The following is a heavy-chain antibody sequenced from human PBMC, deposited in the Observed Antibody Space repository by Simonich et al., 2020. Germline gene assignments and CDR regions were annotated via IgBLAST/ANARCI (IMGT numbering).Heavy chain of an antibody. CDR2: ISGSVGST. V-gene: IGHV3-23*01. Sequence: GGGFVQPGGSLRLSCAASGFTFSSYAMSWVPQAPGKWLEWVSAISGSVGSTYYADSVKGRFTISRDNSKNTLYLQMNSLRAEDTAVYYCAKDLGERITMIVVVIDAFDIWGQGTMVTVSS. D-gene: IGHD3-22*01. CDR1: GFTFSSYA. CDR3: AKDLGERITMIVVVIDAFDI. J-gene: IGHJ3*02.